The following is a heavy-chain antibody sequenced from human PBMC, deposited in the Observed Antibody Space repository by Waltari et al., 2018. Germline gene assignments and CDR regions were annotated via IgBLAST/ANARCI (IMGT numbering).Heavy chain of an antibody. CDR3: ARGRNIVATTHGPGY. J-gene: IGHJ4*02. Sequence: QVQLVQSGAEGKKPGASAMVPCKAPGYTFPSYHMNWVRQAPGQGLEWMGWVNPNSGGTNYAQKFQGRVTMTRDTSISTAYMELSRLTSDDTAVYYCARGRNIVATTHGPGYWGQGTLVTVSS. CDR1: GYTFPSYH. D-gene: IGHD5-12*01. V-gene: IGHV1-2*02. CDR2: VNPNSGGT.